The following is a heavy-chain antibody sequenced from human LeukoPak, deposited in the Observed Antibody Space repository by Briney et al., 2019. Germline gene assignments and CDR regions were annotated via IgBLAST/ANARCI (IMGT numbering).Heavy chain of an antibody. D-gene: IGHD5-12*01. Sequence: SETLSLTCTVSGGSISSSSYYWGWIRQPPGKGLEWIGSIYYSGSAYYNPSLKSRVTISVDTSKNQFSLKLSSVTAADTAVYYCARRVDIVATILFDYWGQGTLVTVSS. CDR3: ARRVDIVATILFDY. J-gene: IGHJ4*02. CDR1: GGSISSSSYY. V-gene: IGHV4-39*01. CDR2: IYYSGSA.